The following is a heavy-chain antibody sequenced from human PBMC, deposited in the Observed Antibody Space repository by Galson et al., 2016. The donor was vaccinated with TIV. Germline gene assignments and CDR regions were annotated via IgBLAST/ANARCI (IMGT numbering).Heavy chain of an antibody. CDR2: IRGNGRET. V-gene: IGHV3-23*01. CDR1: GFIFSDYA. J-gene: IGHJ3*01. Sequence: SLRLSCAASGFIFSDYALSWVRQAPGKGLEWVSGIRGNGRETYYVDSVKGRFTISRDNSKNMLYLQMSSLRAEDTALYYCAKDSSYDSEAFDAWGQGTMVTVSS. CDR3: AKDSSYDSEAFDA. D-gene: IGHD3-16*01.